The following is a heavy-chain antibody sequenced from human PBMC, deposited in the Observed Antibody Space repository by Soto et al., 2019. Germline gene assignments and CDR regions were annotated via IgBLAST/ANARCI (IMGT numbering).Heavy chain of an antibody. Sequence: QVQLQESGPGLVKPSGTLSLTCAVSGGSISSSNWWSWVRQPPGKGLEWIGEIYHSGSTNYNPSLKGRVSISVDKSQTQFSLKLSSVTAPDTAVYYCARDLAIVVVPAASHGWFDPWGQGTLVTVSS. D-gene: IGHD2-2*01. J-gene: IGHJ5*02. CDR1: GGSISSSNW. V-gene: IGHV4-4*02. CDR3: ARDLAIVVVPAASHGWFDP. CDR2: IYHSGST.